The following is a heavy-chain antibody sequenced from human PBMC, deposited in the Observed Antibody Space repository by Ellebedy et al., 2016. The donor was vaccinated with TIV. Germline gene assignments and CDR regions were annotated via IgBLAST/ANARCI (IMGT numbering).Heavy chain of an antibody. D-gene: IGHD4/OR15-4a*01. Sequence: GRVTMTRDKSTSTVYMDLSSLRSDDTAIYYCARGYGDFDYWGQGTLVTVSS. J-gene: IGHJ4*02. V-gene: IGHV1-46*01. CDR3: ARGYGDFDY.